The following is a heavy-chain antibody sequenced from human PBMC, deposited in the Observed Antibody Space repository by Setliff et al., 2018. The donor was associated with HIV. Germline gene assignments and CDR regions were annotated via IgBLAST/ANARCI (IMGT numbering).Heavy chain of an antibody. CDR1: GYTFTDFY. V-gene: IGHV1-2*06. J-gene: IGHJ5*02. CDR3: ARAHFLVAMTRNWFDP. Sequence: GASVKVSCKASGYTFTDFYIHWVRQAPGQGLEWIGRINPKSSVADYLKKFQGRVTMTTDTSTNTAHMELIRPRFDDTAVYYCARAHFLVAMTRNWFDPWGQGTLVTVSS. D-gene: IGHD5-12*01. CDR2: INPKSSVA.